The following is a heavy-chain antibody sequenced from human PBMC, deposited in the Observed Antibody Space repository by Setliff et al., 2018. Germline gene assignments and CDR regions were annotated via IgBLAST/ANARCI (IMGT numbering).Heavy chain of an antibody. CDR2: ISAYNGNT. CDR1: GYTFTSYG. CDR3: ARLFILTGYYNYFDY. D-gene: IGHD3-9*01. V-gene: IGHV1-18*01. Sequence: GASVKVSCKASGYTFTSYGISWVRRAPGQGLEWMGWISAYNGNTNYAQKLQGRVTMTTDTSTSTACMELRSLRSDDTAVYYCARLFILTGYYNYFDYWGQGTLVTVSS. J-gene: IGHJ4*02.